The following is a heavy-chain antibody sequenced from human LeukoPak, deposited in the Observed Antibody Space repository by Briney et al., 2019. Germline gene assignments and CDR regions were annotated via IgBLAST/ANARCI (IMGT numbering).Heavy chain of an antibody. Sequence: GGSLRLSCAASGFTFSSYWMSWVRQAPGKGLEWVANIKQDGSEKYYVDSVKGRFTISRDNAKNSLYLQMNSLRAEDTAVYHCARGRFCSSTNCYFDYWGQGTLVTVSS. D-gene: IGHD2-2*01. V-gene: IGHV3-7*04. CDR2: IKQDGSEK. J-gene: IGHJ4*02. CDR3: ARGRFCSSTNCYFDY. CDR1: GFTFSSYW.